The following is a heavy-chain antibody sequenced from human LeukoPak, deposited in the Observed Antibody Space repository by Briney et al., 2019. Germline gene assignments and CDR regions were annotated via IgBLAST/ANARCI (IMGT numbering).Heavy chain of an antibody. CDR2: INPNSGGT. J-gene: IGHJ4*02. CDR3: ARVVGYDSSGYHTRDFDY. V-gene: IGHV1-2*02. Sequence: ASVKVSCKASGYTFTGYYMHWVRQAPGQGLEWMGWINPNSGGTNYAQKFQGRVTMTRDTSISTAYMELSRLRSDDTAVYYCARVVGYDSSGYHTRDFDYWGQGTLVTVSS. CDR1: GYTFTGYY. D-gene: IGHD3-22*01.